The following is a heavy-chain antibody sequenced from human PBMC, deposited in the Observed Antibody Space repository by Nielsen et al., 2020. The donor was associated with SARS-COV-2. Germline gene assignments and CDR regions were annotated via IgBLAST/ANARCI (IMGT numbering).Heavy chain of an antibody. J-gene: IGHJ4*02. D-gene: IGHD3-3*01. V-gene: IGHV3-30*03. CDR3: ASLWSGYSDY. CDR2: ISYDGSNK. Sequence: GESLKISCAASGCTLSSYGMHWVRQAQGKGLEWVAVISYDGSNKYYADSVKGRFTISRDNSKNTLYLQMNSLRAEDTALYYCASLWSGYSDYWGQGTLVTVSS. CDR1: GCTLSSYG.